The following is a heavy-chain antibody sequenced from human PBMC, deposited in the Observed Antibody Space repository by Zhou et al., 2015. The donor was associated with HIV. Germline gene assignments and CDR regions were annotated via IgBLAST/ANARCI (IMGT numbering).Heavy chain of an antibody. CDR1: GYRFTSHG. Sequence: QVQLVQSGAEVKKPGASVKVSCKASGYRFTSHGISWVRQAPGQGLEWMGWISTYNGHTDYAQKIQGRVTMTTDTSTSTAYMEMRSLRSDDTAVYYCARLEGGYNYGTFGYDGMDVWGQGTTVTVSS. J-gene: IGHJ6*02. V-gene: IGHV1-18*01. CDR2: ISTYNGHT. CDR3: ARLEGGYNYGTFGYDGMDV. D-gene: IGHD5-18*01.